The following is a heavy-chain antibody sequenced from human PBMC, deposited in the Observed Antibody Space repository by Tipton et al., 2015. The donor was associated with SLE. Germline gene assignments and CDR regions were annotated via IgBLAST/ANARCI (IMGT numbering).Heavy chain of an antibody. CDR3: ARQGGQWLDFDY. J-gene: IGHJ4*02. D-gene: IGHD6-19*01. CDR2: VYYSGST. Sequence: GLVKPSETLSLTCTVSGGSLSSYFWNWIRQPPGKGLEWIGYVYYSGSTSYNPSLKSRVTISADTSKNQFSLRLTSVTAADTALYYGARQGGQWLDFDYWGQGTLVTVS. V-gene: IGHV4-59*01. CDR1: GGSLSSYF.